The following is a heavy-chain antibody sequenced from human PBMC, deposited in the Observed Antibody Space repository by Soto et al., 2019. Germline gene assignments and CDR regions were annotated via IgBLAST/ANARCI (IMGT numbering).Heavy chain of an antibody. CDR3: ARDWDCSGGSCFDYYYGMDV. CDR2: ISSSSSTI. Sequence: GGSLRLSCAASGFTFSSYSMNWVRQAPGKGLEWVSFISSSSSTIHYADSVKGRFTISRDKAKNSLYLQMNSLRDEDTAVYYCARDWDCSGGSCFDYYYGMDVWGQGTTVTVSS. J-gene: IGHJ6*02. CDR1: GFTFSSYS. V-gene: IGHV3-48*02. D-gene: IGHD2-15*01.